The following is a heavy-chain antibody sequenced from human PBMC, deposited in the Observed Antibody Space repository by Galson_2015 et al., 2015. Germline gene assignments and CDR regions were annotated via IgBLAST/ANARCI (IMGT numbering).Heavy chain of an antibody. D-gene: IGHD6-13*01. Sequence: SCKASGYTFTNHYLHWVRQAPGQGLEWMGEINPSGGSTRYALNFQGRVAMTMDTSTGTVYMDLSSLKSEDTAVYYCVRGGGFAIAAAGTNWRDWGQGTLLTVSS. V-gene: IGHV1-46*01. CDR1: GYTFTNHY. J-gene: IGHJ4*02. CDR3: VRGGGFAIAAAGTNWRD. CDR2: INPSGGST.